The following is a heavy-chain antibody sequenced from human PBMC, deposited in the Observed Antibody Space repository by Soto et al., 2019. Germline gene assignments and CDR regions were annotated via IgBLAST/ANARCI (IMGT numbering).Heavy chain of an antibody. CDR1: GGTFSSYA. D-gene: IGHD3-9*01. V-gene: IGHV1-2*02. CDR2: INPNSGGT. Sequence: ASVKVSCKASGGTFSSYAISWVRQAPGQGLEWMGWINPNSGGTNYAQKFQGRVTMTRDTSISTVYMELTRLTSDDTAVYYCAKGGATYGLLTHDYWGQGTRVTVSS. CDR3: AKGGATYGLLTHDY. J-gene: IGHJ4*02.